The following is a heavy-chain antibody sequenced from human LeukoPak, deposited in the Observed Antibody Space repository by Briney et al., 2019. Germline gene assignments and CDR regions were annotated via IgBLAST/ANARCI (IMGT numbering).Heavy chain of an antibody. J-gene: IGHJ4*02. CDR2: IYYSGNT. D-gene: IGHD2-15*01. V-gene: IGHV4-61*01. Sequence: SETLSLTCTVSGGSLSSSSYYWGWIRQPPGKGLEWIAYIYYSGNTDYNPSLKSRVTMSVDTSKNQFSLKLSSVTAADTAVYYCARGWWCTGGSCYFFDFWGQGTLVTVSS. CDR1: GGSLSSSSYY. CDR3: ARGWWCTGGSCYFFDF.